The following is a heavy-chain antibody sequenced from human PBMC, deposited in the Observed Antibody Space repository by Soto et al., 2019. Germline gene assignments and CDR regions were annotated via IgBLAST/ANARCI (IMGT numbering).Heavy chain of an antibody. J-gene: IGHJ6*03. D-gene: IGHD1-1*01. V-gene: IGHV3-23*01. CDR2: ISGSGGST. CDR3: AEDAVDNWFQHYYCYDIDV. CDR1: GFTFSSYA. Sequence: EVQLLESGGGLVQPGGSLRLSCAASGFTFSSYAMSWVRQAPGKGLEWVSAISGSGGSTYYADSVKGRFTISRDNSKKTLYLQMNSLRAEGTGVEYWAEDAVDNWFQHYYCYDIDVWGKGTTVTVSS.